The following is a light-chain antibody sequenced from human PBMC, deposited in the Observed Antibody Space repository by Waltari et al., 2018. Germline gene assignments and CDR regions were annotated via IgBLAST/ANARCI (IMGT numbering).Light chain of an antibody. CDR3: EQYNHWPLT. Sequence: EIVMTQSPATLSVSPGERATLSCRSGRTIGSNLAWYQQKPGQAPRLLIHTVRTRATGVPARFSGSGSGTQFTLTISSLQSEDFAVYYCEQYNHWPLTFGGGTKVEIK. J-gene: IGKJ4*01. CDR1: RTIGSN. CDR2: TVR. V-gene: IGKV3-15*01.